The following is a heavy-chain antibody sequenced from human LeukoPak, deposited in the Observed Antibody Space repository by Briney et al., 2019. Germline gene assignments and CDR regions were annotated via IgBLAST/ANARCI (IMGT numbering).Heavy chain of an antibody. V-gene: IGHV3-23*01. Sequence: GGSLRLSCAASGFTFSSYAMSWVRRAPGKGLEWVSGISGSGTSTYYADSVKGRFAISRDNSKNRLYLQMNSLRAEDTAVYYCATLLRPTTESLYCSSTNCYSAPLGPWGQGTLVTVSS. CDR2: ISGSGTST. CDR1: GFTFSSYA. D-gene: IGHD2-2*02. CDR3: ATLLRPTTESLYCSSTNCYSAPLGP. J-gene: IGHJ5*02.